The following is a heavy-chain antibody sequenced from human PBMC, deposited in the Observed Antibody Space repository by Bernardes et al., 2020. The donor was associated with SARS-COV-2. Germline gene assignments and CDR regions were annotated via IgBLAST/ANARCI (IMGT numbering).Heavy chain of an antibody. CDR1: GFTFSSYG. CDR2: ISYDGSNK. Sequence: GSLRLSCAASGFTFSSYGMHWVRQAPGKGLEWVAVISYDGSNKYYADSVKGRFTISRDNSKNTLYLQMNSLRAEETAVYYCAKDRKYYDFWSGYFLSDDTYDYDYGMDVWGQGTTVTVSS. D-gene: IGHD3-3*01. CDR3: AKDRKYYDFWSGYFLSDDTYDYDYGMDV. V-gene: IGHV3-30*18. J-gene: IGHJ6*02.